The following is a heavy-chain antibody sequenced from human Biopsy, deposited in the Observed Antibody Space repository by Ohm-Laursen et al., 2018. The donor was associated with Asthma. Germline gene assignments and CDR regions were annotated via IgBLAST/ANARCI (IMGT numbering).Heavy chain of an antibody. D-gene: IGHD3-10*01. J-gene: IGHJ6*02. V-gene: IGHV1-2*06. CDR3: ARAPQPQNYGSGNAQYGLDV. Sequence: ASVKVSCKASGYTFNAYYIHWVRQAPGQEFEWMGRISPNSGNTHYAHKFQGRVTMTRDTSISTVYMELTSLRSDDTAVYYCARAPQPQNYGSGNAQYGLDVWGQGTTVTVSS. CDR1: GYTFNAYY. CDR2: ISPNSGNT.